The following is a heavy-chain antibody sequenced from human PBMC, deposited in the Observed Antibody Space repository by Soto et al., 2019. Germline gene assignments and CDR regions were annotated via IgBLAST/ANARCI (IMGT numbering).Heavy chain of an antibody. V-gene: IGHV3-30*18. D-gene: IGHD5-12*01. CDR3: AKSERWLQLIPFDF. CDR2: ISYDGSNK. CDR1: GFTFSSYG. J-gene: IGHJ4*02. Sequence: GGSLRLSCAASGFTFSSYGMHWVRQAPGKGLEWVAVISYDGSNKYYADSVKGRFTISRDNSKNTLYLQMNSLRAEDTAVYYCAKSERWLQLIPFDFWGQGTLVTVSS.